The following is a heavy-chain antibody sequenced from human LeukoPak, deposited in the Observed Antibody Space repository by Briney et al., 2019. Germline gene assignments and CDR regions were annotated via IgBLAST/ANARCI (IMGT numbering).Heavy chain of an antibody. Sequence: GGSLRLSCTASGFTFGDYAMNWVRQAPGKGLEWVGFIRSKAYGGTTEYAASVKGRFTISRDDSKSIAYLQMNSLKIEDTAVYYCTRAIRGVGAFDIWGQGTMVTVSS. V-gene: IGHV3-49*04. D-gene: IGHD3-3*01. J-gene: IGHJ3*02. CDR1: GFTFGDYA. CDR3: TRAIRGVGAFDI. CDR2: IRSKAYGGTT.